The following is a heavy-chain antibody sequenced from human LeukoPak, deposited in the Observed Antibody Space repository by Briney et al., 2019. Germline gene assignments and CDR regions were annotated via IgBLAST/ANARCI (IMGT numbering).Heavy chain of an antibody. Sequence: ASVKVSHKASGNTFTSYYIHWVRQAPGQGLEWMGIINPSGDSTNYAQKFQGRVTLTRDTSTSTVYMELSSLRSEDAAVYYCARDQRSLDYWGQGTLVTVSS. J-gene: IGHJ4*02. CDR3: ARDQRSLDY. CDR2: INPSGDST. V-gene: IGHV1-46*01. CDR1: GNTFTSYY. D-gene: IGHD4-17*01.